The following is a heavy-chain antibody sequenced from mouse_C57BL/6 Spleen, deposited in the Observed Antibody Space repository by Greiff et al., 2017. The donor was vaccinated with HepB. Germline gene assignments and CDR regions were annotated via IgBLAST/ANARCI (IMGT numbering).Heavy chain of an antibody. D-gene: IGHD1-1*01. V-gene: IGHV1-50*01. CDR2: IDPSDSYT. Sequence: QVHVKQPGAELVKPGASVKLSCKASGYTFTSYWMQWVKQRPGQGLEWIGEIDPSDSYTNYNQKFKGKATLTVDTSSSTAYMQLSSLTSEDSAVYYCARSGSSYWYFDVWGTGTTVTVSS. J-gene: IGHJ1*03. CDR1: GYTFTSYW. CDR3: ARSGSSYWYFDV.